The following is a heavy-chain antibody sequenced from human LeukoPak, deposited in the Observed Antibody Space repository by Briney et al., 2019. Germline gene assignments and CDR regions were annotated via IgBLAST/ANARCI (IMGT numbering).Heavy chain of an antibody. CDR2: ISAYNGNT. V-gene: IGHV1-18*01. D-gene: IGHD6-13*01. Sequence: GASVKVSCKASGYTFTSYGISWVRQTPGQGLQWMGWISAYNGNTNYAQKLQGRVTMTTDTSTSTAYMELRSLRSDDTAVYYCARDGPPAGIAAAGMSGVNWFDPWGQGTLVTVSS. CDR1: GYTFTSYG. CDR3: ARDGPPAGIAAAGMSGVNWFDP. J-gene: IGHJ5*02.